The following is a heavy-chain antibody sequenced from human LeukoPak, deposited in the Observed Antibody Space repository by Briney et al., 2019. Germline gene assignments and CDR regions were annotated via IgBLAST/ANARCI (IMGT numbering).Heavy chain of an antibody. CDR3: AKDPSWLLPAAK. CDR1: GFTFSSYA. J-gene: IGHJ3*01. Sequence: GRSQRLSCAASGFTFSSYAMSWVRQAPGKGLEWVSAISGSGGSTYYADSVKGRFTISRDNSKNTLYLQMNSLRAEDTAVYYCAKDPSWLLPAAKWGQGTMVTVSS. D-gene: IGHD2-2*01. CDR2: ISGSGGST. V-gene: IGHV3-23*01.